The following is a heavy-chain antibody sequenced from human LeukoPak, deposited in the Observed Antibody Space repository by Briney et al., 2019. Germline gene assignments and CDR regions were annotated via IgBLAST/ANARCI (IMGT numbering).Heavy chain of an antibody. CDR1: GGTFSTYP. CDR3: ARAPVEQQPRRYFDY. D-gene: IGHD6-13*01. J-gene: IGHJ4*02. Sequence: SVKVSCKASGGTFSTYPINWVRQAPGQGLEWMGRIIPILSQSNYAQKFQGRVTITADEFTSTAYMELSSLRSEDTAVYYCARAPVEQQPRRYFDYWGQGTLVTVSS. CDR2: IIPILSQS. V-gene: IGHV1-69*11.